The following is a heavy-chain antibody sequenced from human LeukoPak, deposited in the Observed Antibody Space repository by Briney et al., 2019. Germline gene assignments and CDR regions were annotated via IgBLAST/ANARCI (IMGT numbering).Heavy chain of an antibody. CDR3: ARGDFWSGSIAY. V-gene: IGHV4-34*09. CDR1: GGSFSGYY. J-gene: IGHJ4*02. CDR2: IYYSGST. Sequence: SETLSLTCVVYGGSFSGYYWSWIRQPPGEGLEWIGYIYYSGSTYYNPSLKSRVTISVDTSKNGFSLKLSSVTAADTAVYYCARGDFWSGSIAYWGQGTLVTVSS. D-gene: IGHD3-3*01.